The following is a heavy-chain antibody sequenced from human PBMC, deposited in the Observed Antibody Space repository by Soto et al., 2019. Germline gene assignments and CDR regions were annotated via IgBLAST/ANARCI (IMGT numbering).Heavy chain of an antibody. D-gene: IGHD3-3*01. CDR1: GGSISSSSYY. CDR2: IYYSGST. CDR3: VRRYDFWSGSQVDY. J-gene: IGHJ4*02. V-gene: IGHV4-39*01. Sequence: SETLSLTCTVSGGSISSSSYYWGWIRQPPGKGLEWIGSIYYSGSTYYNPSLKSRVTISVDTSKNQFSLKLSSVTAADTAVYYCVRRYDFWSGSQVDYWGQGTLVTVSS.